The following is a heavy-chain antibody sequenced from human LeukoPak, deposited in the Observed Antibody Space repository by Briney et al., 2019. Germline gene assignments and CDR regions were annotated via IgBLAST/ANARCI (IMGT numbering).Heavy chain of an antibody. D-gene: IGHD6-6*01. CDR1: GYTFTSYG. CDR2: NSAYNGNT. V-gene: IGHV1-18*01. CDR3: ARDPESSIAARPLDY. Sequence: ASVKVSCKASGYTFTSYGISWVRQAPGQGLEWMGWNSAYNGNTNYAQKLQGRVTMTTDTSTSTAYMELRSLRSDDTAVYYCARDPESSIAARPLDYWGQGTLVTVSS. J-gene: IGHJ4*02.